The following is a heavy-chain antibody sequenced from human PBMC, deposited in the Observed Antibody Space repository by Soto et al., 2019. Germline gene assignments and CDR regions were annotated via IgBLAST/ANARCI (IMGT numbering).Heavy chain of an antibody. CDR1: GASISSYF. J-gene: IGHJ5*02. CDR2: ISTSGTT. V-gene: IGHV4-4*07. Sequence: SETLSLTCTVSGASISSYFWTWVRQPAGKGLDWIGRISTSGTTNYNPSLKSRVTMSLDTSKNHFSLNLSSVTAADTAVYYCAREAGPNRWFDPWGQGTLVTVSS. D-gene: IGHD6-19*01. CDR3: AREAGPNRWFDP.